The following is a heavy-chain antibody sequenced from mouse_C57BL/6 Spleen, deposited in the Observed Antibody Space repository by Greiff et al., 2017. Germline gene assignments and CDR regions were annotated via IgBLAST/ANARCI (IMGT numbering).Heavy chain of an antibody. D-gene: IGHD1-1*01. Sequence: EVQLQESGAELVRPGASVKLSCTASGFNIKDDYMHWVKQGPEQGLEWIGWIDPENGETEYASKFQGKATITSDTSSNTAYLQLSSLTSEDTAVYYCTTRSAVVAHFDYWGQGTTRTVSS. CDR1: GFNIKDDY. J-gene: IGHJ2*01. CDR3: TTRSAVVAHFDY. CDR2: IDPENGET. V-gene: IGHV14-4*01.